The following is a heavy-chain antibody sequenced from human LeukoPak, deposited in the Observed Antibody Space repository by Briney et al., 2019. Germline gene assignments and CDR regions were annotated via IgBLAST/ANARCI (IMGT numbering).Heavy chain of an antibody. CDR1: GFTFSSYA. J-gene: IGHJ4*02. CDR3: ATFTMIGLGYFDY. V-gene: IGHV3-30-3*01. Sequence: PGGSLRLSCAASGFTFSSYAMHWVRQAPGKGLEWVAVISYDGSNKYYADFAKGRFTISRDNSKNTLYLQMNSLRAEDTAVYYCATFTMIGLGYFDYWGQGTLVTVSS. D-gene: IGHD3-22*01. CDR2: ISYDGSNK.